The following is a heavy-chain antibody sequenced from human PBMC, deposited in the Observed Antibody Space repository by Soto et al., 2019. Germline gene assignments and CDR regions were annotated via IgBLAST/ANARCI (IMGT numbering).Heavy chain of an antibody. J-gene: IGHJ4*02. CDR2: FIPVYRTL. Sequence: SVKVSCKASGGSFGNSAINWVRQTPGQGLEWLGGFIPVYRTLNYAQKFQGRVTITADESTGTAYMTLSSLASDDTAVYYCATGVVWIGYFTVDSWGQGTRVTVPQ. V-gene: IGHV1-69*13. CDR3: ATGVVWIGYFTVDS. CDR1: GGSFGNSA. D-gene: IGHD3-3*01.